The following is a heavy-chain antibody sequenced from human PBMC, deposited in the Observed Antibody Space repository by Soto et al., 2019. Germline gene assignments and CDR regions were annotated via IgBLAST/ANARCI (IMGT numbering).Heavy chain of an antibody. CDR2: VSYDGANA. V-gene: IGHV3-30*18. D-gene: IGHD2-2*01. J-gene: IGHJ4*02. Sequence: QGPLVESGGGVVQPGRSLRLSCAASGFTFSSYGMHWVRQAPGKGLEWVAVVSYDGANADYLDSVRGRFTISRDNSKNTVSLQMNSLRPEDTAVYYCAKSKSGVGPYQLQRFFDYWGQGTLVTVSP. CDR1: GFTFSSYG. CDR3: AKSKSGVGPYQLQRFFDY.